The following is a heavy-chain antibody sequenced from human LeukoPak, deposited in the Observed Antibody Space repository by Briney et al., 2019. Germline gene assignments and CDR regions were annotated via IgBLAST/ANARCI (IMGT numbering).Heavy chain of an antibody. Sequence: AASVKVSCKASGGTFSSYAISWVRQAPGQGLGWMGGIIPIFGTANYAQKFQGRVTITADESTSTAYMELSSLRSEDTAVYYCARVKDYGDYVPYWYFDLWGRGTLVTVSS. CDR1: GGTFSSYA. D-gene: IGHD4-17*01. J-gene: IGHJ2*01. CDR2: IIPIFGTA. V-gene: IGHV1-69*13. CDR3: ARVKDYGDYVPYWYFDL.